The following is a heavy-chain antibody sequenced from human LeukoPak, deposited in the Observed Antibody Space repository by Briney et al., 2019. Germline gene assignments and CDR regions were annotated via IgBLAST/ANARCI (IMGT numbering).Heavy chain of an antibody. Sequence: SVTVSCKASGGTFSSYAISWVRQAPGQGLEWMGGIIPIFGTANYAQKFQGRVTITADKSTSTAYMELSRLRSDDTAVYYCARAFALGGAMVTSYWFDPWGQGTLVTVSS. D-gene: IGHD5-18*01. CDR1: GGTFSSYA. CDR2: IIPIFGTA. CDR3: ARAFALGGAMVTSYWFDP. V-gene: IGHV1-69*06. J-gene: IGHJ5*02.